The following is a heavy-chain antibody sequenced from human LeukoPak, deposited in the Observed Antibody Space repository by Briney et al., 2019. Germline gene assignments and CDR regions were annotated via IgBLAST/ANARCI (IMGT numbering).Heavy chain of an antibody. V-gene: IGHV4-34*01. D-gene: IGHD4-17*01. CDR1: GGSFSGYY. CDR3: ARGSGDFDY. J-gene: IGHJ4*02. Sequence: TSETLSLTCAVYGGSFSGYYWSWIRQPPGKGLEWIGEINHSGSTNYNPSLKSRVTISVDTSKNQFSLKLSSVTAADTAVYYCARGSGDFDYWGQGTLVTVSS. CDR2: INHSGST.